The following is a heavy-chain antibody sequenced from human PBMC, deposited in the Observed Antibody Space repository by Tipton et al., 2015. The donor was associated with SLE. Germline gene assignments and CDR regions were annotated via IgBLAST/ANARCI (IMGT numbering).Heavy chain of an antibody. J-gene: IGHJ4*02. CDR1: GGSISSYY. CDR3: VICSPAGCAYFDY. Sequence: TLSLTCTVSGGSISSYYWAWIRQPAGKGLEWIGRIYTGGYTKYNPSFENRVIVDASKDQFSLKLSSVTAADTAVYYCVICSPAGCAYFDYWGQGRLVTVSS. CDR2: IYTGGYT. V-gene: IGHV4-4*07. D-gene: IGHD2-15*01.